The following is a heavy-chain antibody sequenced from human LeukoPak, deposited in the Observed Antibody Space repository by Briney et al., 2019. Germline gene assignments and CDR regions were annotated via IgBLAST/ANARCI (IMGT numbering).Heavy chain of an antibody. CDR1: GGSINIGTFY. Sequence: SETLSLTCTVSGGSINIGTFYWSWIRQPAGKGLEWIGRIYTTGSTNYNPSLKSRLTISVDTSKNQFSLRLSSVTAADTAVYYCARSGGPSGPFDYWGQGTLVTVSS. V-gene: IGHV4-61*02. D-gene: IGHD2-8*02. CDR2: IYTTGST. CDR3: ARSGGPSGPFDY. J-gene: IGHJ4*02.